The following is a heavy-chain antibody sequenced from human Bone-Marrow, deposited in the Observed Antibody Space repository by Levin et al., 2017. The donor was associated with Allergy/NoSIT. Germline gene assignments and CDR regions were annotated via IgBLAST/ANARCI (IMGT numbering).Heavy chain of an antibody. Sequence: ASETLSLTCTVAGGSISSSSYYWGWIRQPPGKGLEWIGSIYYSGKSYYSPSLESRVTISVDTSKNQFSLKLTSVTAAATAVYFCARHKYPGYCVNSCLLQPVDYWGQGTLVTVSS. V-gene: IGHV4-39*01. CDR2: IYYSGKS. D-gene: IGHD2-15*01. CDR3: ARHKYPGYCVNSCLLQPVDY. CDR1: GGSISSSSYY. J-gene: IGHJ4*02.